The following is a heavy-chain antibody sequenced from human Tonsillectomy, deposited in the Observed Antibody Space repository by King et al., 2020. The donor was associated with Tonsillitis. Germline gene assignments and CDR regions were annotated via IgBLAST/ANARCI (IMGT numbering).Heavy chain of an antibody. V-gene: IGHV4-59*08. CDR1: GGSISSYF. CDR3: ARHSHSRGLTY. Sequence: VQLQESGPGLVKPSETLSLTCTVSGGSISSYFWSWIRQPPGRGLEWIGYIYYRGSTNYNPSLKSRVTISVDTSKNHFSLKLKSVTAADTAVYYCARHSHSRGLTYWGQGTLVTVSS. D-gene: IGHD6-19*01. J-gene: IGHJ4*02. CDR2: IYYRGST.